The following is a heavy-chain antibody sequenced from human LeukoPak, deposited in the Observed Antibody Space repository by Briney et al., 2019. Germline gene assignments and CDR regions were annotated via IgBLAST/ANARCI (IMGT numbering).Heavy chain of an antibody. CDR3: ARDRTVVTPNYFDY. CDR1: GYTFTSYG. J-gene: IGHJ4*02. D-gene: IGHD4-23*01. V-gene: IGHV1-18*01. CDR2: ISAYNGNT. Sequence: ASVKVSCKASGYTFTSYGISWVRQAPGQGLEWMGWISAYNGNTNYARKLQGRVTMTTDTSTSTAYMELRSLRSEDTAVYYCARDRTVVTPNYFDYWGQGTLVTVSS.